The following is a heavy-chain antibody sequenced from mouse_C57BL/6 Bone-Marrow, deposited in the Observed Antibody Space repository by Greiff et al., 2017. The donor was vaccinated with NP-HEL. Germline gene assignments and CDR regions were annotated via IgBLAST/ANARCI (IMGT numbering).Heavy chain of an antibody. CDR2: ISDGGSYT. J-gene: IGHJ3*01. CDR1: GFTFSSYA. Sequence: EVQGVESGGGLVKPGGSLKLSCAASGFTFSSYAMSWVRQTPEKRLEWVATISDGGSYTYYPDNVKGRFTISRDNAKNNLYLQMSHLKSEDTAMYYCARVTNWDGFAYWGQGTLVTVSA. D-gene: IGHD4-1*01. CDR3: ARVTNWDGFAY. V-gene: IGHV5-4*01.